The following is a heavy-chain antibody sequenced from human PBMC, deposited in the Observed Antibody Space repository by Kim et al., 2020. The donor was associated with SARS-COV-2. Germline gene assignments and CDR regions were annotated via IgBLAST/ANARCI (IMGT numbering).Heavy chain of an antibody. CDR2: IGCGGDKT. CDR3: AKERSSGWPFDY. J-gene: IGHJ4*02. CDR1: GFTFSSYA. V-gene: IGHV3-23*01. D-gene: IGHD6-19*01. Sequence: GGSLRLSCAASGFTFSSYAMSWVRQAPGEGLEWVSGIGCGGDKTYYADSVKGRFTISRDNSKKILYLQMNSLRGEDTAKYYCAKERSSGWPFDYWGQGTLVTVSS.